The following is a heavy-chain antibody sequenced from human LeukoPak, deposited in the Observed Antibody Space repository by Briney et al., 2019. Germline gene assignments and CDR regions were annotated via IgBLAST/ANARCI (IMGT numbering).Heavy chain of an antibody. D-gene: IGHD3-3*01. CDR1: GFTFSSYS. V-gene: IGHV3-48*01. CDR3: ARAIFGVVIIYYGMDV. CDR2: ISSSSSTI. J-gene: IGHJ6*02. Sequence: GGSLRLSCAASGFTFSSYSMNWVRQAPGKGLEWVSYISSSSSTIYYADSVKGRFTISRDNAKNTLYLQMNSLRAEDTAVYYCARAIFGVVIIYYGMDVWGQGTTVTVSS.